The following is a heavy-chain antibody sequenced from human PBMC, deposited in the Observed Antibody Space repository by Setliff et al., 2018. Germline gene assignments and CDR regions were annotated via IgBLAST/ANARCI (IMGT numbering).Heavy chain of an antibody. CDR2: FSSRNDYI. J-gene: IGHJ4*02. D-gene: IGHD7-27*01. CDR1: GFSFSNYA. V-gene: IGHV3-21*01. CDR3: ARDANWGIERGFDS. Sequence: GGSLRLSCEASGFSFSNYAMNWVRQAPGKGLEWVASFSSRNDYIYHADSVKGRFTISRDNAKTSLYLQMDSLRVEDTAVYFCARDANWGIERGFDSWGQGTLVTVSS.